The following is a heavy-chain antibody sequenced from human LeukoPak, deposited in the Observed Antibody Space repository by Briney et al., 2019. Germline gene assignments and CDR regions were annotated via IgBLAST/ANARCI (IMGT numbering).Heavy chain of an antibody. D-gene: IGHD6-19*01. CDR1: GDTFTSYD. CDR2: MNPNSGNT. J-gene: IGHJ6*02. V-gene: IGHV1-8*01. CDR3: AREVADSSHYGMDV. Sequence: ASVKVSCKASGDTFTSYDINWVRQATGQGLEWMGWMNPNSGNTGYAQKFQGRVTMTRNTSISTAYMELSSLRSEDTAVYYCAREVADSSHYGMDVWGQGTTVTVSS.